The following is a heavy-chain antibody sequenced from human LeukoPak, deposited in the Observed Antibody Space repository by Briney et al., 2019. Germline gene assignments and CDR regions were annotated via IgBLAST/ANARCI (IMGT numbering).Heavy chain of an antibody. D-gene: IGHD2-21*01. J-gene: IGHJ4*02. Sequence: GGSLRLSCAASGFTFSSYGMHWVRQAPGKGLEWVAVISYDGSNKYYADSVKGRFTISRDNSKNTLYLQMNSLRAEDTAVYYCVKVALWRSDSYFDYWGQGTLVTVSS. CDR3: VKVALWRSDSYFDY. V-gene: IGHV3-30*18. CDR2: ISYDGSNK. CDR1: GFTFSSYG.